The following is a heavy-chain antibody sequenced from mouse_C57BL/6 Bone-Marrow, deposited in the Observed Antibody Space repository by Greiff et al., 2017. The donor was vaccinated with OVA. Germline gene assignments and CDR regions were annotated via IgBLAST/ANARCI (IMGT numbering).Heavy chain of an antibody. Sequence: QVQLQQSGAELARPGASVKLSCKASGYTFTSYGISWVKQRTGQGLEWIGEIYPRSGNTYYNEKFKGKATLTADKSSSTAYMELRSLTSEDSAVYFCARCYYGNSWFAYWGQGTLVTVSA. J-gene: IGHJ3*01. D-gene: IGHD2-1*01. CDR1: GYTFTSYG. CDR3: ARCYYGNSWFAY. CDR2: IYPRSGNT. V-gene: IGHV1-81*01.